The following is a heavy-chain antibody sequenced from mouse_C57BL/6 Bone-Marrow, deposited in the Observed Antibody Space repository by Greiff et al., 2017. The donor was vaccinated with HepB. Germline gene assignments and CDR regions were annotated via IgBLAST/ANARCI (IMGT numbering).Heavy chain of an antibody. J-gene: IGHJ2*01. V-gene: IGHV3-6*01. CDR3: AREDGSSLDY. Sequence: EVQLQESGPGLVKPSQSLSLTCSVTGYSITSGYYWNWIRQFPGNKLEWMGYISYDGSNNYNPSLKNRISITRDTSKNQFFLKLNSVTTEDTATYYCAREDGSSLDYWGQGTTLTVSS. CDR1: GYSITSGYY. D-gene: IGHD1-1*01. CDR2: ISYDGSN.